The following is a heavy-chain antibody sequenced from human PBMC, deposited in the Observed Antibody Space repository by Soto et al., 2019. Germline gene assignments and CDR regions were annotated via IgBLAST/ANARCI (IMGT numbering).Heavy chain of an antibody. CDR1: GFHFSSHS. V-gene: IGHV3-48*01. Sequence: EVQLVESGGDLVQPGGSLRLSCAASGFHFSSHSMNWVRQAPGKGLEWVSYISSSITTIYYADSVKGRFTVSRDNAKNSLYLQMNSRRAEETAVYYCARGPSPPFFEYWGQGNLVTVSS. CDR3: ARGPSPPFFEY. CDR2: ISSSITTI. J-gene: IGHJ4*02.